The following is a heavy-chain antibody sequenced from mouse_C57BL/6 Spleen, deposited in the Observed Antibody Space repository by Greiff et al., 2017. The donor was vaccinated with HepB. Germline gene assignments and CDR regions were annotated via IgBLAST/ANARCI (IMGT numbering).Heavy chain of an antibody. D-gene: IGHD2-1*01. CDR3: AISGGGNYLSWFAY. Sequence: QVQLQQPGAELVKPGASVKVSCKASGYTFTSYWMHWVKQRPGQGLEWIGRIHPSDSDTNYNQKFKGKATLTVDKSSSTAYMQLRSLTSEDSAVYYCAISGGGNYLSWFAYWGQGTLVTVSA. J-gene: IGHJ3*01. V-gene: IGHV1-74*01. CDR2: IHPSDSDT. CDR1: GYTFTSYW.